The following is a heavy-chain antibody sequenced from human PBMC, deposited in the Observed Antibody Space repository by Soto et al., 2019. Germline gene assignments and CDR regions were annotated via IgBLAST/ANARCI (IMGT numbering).Heavy chain of an antibody. V-gene: IGHV4-34*01. CDR1: GGSFSGYS. J-gene: IGHJ4*02. CDR3: ASDKITGLFDY. Sequence: QVQLQQWGAGLLKPSETLSLTCAVYGGSFSGYSWTWIRQPPGTGLEWIGEINHTGSTNYNPSLKRRVPISVDTSKNQFSLKLTSVTAADTAVYYCASDKITGLFDYWGQGTLVTVSS. CDR2: INHTGST. D-gene: IGHD2-8*02.